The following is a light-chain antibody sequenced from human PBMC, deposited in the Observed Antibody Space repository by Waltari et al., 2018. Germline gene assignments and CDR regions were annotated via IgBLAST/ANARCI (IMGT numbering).Light chain of an antibody. CDR2: LNSDGSH. CDR3: QTWDAGIVL. CDR1: SGHNSYA. Sequence: QLVLTQSPSASASLGASFKLTRTLSSGHNSYAIPWHQQQPEKGPRYLMKLNSDGSHNKGDGIPDRFSGSRSGAERYLTISSLQSEDEADYYCQTWDAGIVLFGGGTKLTVL. J-gene: IGLJ2*01. V-gene: IGLV4-69*01.